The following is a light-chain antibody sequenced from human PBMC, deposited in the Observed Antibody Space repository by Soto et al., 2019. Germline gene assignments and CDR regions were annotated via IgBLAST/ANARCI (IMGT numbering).Light chain of an antibody. V-gene: IGLV1-44*01. CDR3: AAWDDSLNVHVV. CDR2: SNN. Sequence: QSALTQPPAPSGTPGPRVTISCSGSNSNNGSNTVNWYPQLPGTAPKLLIYSNNQRPSGVPDRFSGSKSGTSASLAISGLQSEDEADYYCAAWDDSLNVHVVFGGGTKVTVL. J-gene: IGLJ2*01. CDR1: NSNNGSNT.